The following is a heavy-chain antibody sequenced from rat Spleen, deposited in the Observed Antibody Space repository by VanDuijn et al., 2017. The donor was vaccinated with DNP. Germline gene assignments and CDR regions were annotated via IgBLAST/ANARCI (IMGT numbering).Heavy chain of an antibody. CDR2: ITSSGGST. D-gene: IGHD1-4*01. CDR3: STNGPGYNSGFGY. Sequence: EVRLVESGGGLVQPGRSLKLSCVASGFTFNKYWMTWIRQVPGKGLEWVASITSSGGSTYYPDSVKGRFTISRDNAESTLYFQMDSLRSEDTATYYCSTNGPGYNSGFGYWGQGTLVTVSS. V-gene: IGHV5-31*01. J-gene: IGHJ3*01. CDR1: GFTFNKYW.